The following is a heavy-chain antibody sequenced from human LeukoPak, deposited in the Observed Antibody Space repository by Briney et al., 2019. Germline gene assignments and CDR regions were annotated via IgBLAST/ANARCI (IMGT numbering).Heavy chain of an antibody. CDR2: MNPNSGNT. CDR1: GYTFTSYD. CDR3: ARVDDSGPGYYGMDV. D-gene: IGHD1-26*01. J-gene: IGHJ6*02. V-gene: IGHV1-8*01. Sequence: GASVKVSCKASGYTFTSYDINWVRQATGRGLEWMGWMNPNSGNTGYAQKFQGRVTMTRNTSISTAYMELSSLRSEDTAVYYCARVDDSGPGYYGMDVWGQGTTVTVSS.